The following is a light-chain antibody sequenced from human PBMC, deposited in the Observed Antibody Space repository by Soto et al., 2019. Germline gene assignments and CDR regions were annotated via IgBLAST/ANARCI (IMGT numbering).Light chain of an antibody. CDR1: SSDVGGYNY. CDR2: DVS. J-gene: IGLJ2*01. V-gene: IGLV2-14*01. Sequence: QSDLTQPASVSGSPGQSITISCTGTSSDVGGYNYVSWYQQHPGKAPKLMIYDVSNRPSGVSNRFSGSKSGNTASLTISGLQAEDEADYYCSSYTSSSTLVVFGGGTKLTVL. CDR3: SSYTSSSTLVV.